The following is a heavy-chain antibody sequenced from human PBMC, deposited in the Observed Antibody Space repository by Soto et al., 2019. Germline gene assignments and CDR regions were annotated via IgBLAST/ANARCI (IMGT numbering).Heavy chain of an antibody. J-gene: IGHJ6*03. Sequence: PGGSLRLSCAASGFTFSSYGMHWVRQAPGKGLEWVAVIWYDGSNKYYADSVKGRFTISRDNSKNTLYLQMNSLRAEDTAVYYCARDFHDFWSGYRYYYYYYYMDVWGKGTTVTVSS. D-gene: IGHD3-3*01. CDR3: ARDFHDFWSGYRYYYYYYYMDV. CDR1: GFTFSSYG. V-gene: IGHV3-33*01. CDR2: IWYDGSNK.